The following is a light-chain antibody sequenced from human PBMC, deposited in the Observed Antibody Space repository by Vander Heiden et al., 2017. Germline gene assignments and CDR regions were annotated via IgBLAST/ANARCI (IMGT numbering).Light chain of an antibody. J-gene: IGKJ5*01. V-gene: IGKV3-15*01. Sequence: VMTQSPATLSVSPGERATLSCRASQTVTTKLAWYQQKPGQAPRLLIYDASTGASGIPGRFSGSGCGTDFTLTSSSRQYEDFAVYCWKQDSLLLTFGQGTQVEIK. CDR2: DAS. CDR1: QTVTTK. CDR3: KQDSLLLT.